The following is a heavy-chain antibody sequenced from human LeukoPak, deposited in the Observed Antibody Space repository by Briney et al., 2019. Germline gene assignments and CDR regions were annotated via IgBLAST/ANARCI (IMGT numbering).Heavy chain of an antibody. Sequence: GRSLRLSCTASGFTFGDYAMSWVRQAPGKGLEWVGFIRSKAYGGTTEYAASVKGRFTISRDDSKSIAYLQMNSLKTEDTAVYYCTSGYYYGSGSYSTYYFDYWGQGTLVTVSS. CDR3: TSGYYYGSGSYSTYYFDY. D-gene: IGHD3-10*01. CDR1: GFTFGDYA. J-gene: IGHJ4*02. CDR2: IRSKAYGGTT. V-gene: IGHV3-49*04.